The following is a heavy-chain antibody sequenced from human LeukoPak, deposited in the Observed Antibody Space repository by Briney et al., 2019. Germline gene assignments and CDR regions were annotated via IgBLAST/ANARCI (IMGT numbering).Heavy chain of an antibody. CDR1: GGSINSDY. V-gene: IGHV4-59*12. CDR3: ARKGYSYGYWIVQFDY. J-gene: IGHJ4*02. D-gene: IGHD5-18*01. CDR2: MYHYGGT. Sequence: SETLSLTCSVSGGSINSDYWNWIRQPPGKGLEWIGYMYHYGGTNYNPSLKSRVTISVDTSKNQFSLKLSSVTAADTAVYYCARKGYSYGYWIVQFDYWGQGTLVTVSS.